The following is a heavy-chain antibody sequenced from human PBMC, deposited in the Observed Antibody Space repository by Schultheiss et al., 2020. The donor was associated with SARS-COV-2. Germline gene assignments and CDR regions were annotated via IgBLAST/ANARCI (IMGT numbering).Heavy chain of an antibody. CDR2: IYYSGST. J-gene: IGHJ3*02. Sequence: SGPTLVKPTQTLTLTCTFSGFSLSTSGMRASWIRQPPGKALEWIGSIYYSGSTYYNPSLKSRVTISVDTSKNQFSLKLSSVTAADTAVYYCARTPPAAKAGAFDIWGQGTMVTVSS. V-gene: IGHV4-39*07. CDR3: ARTPPAAKAGAFDI. D-gene: IGHD2-2*01. CDR1: GFSLSTSGMR.